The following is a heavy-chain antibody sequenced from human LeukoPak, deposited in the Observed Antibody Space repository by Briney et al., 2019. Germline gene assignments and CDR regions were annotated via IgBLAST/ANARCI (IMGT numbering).Heavy chain of an antibody. V-gene: IGHV1-3*01. J-gene: IGHJ4*02. CDR3: ARGASGYSYWYYFDY. CDR2: INAGHGNT. CDR1: GYTFTSYA. Sequence: ASVKVSCKASGYTFTSYAMHWVRQAPGQRLEWMGWINAGHGNTKYPQKFQGRVTITRDTSASTAYMELSSLRSEDTAVYYCARGASGYSYWYYFDYWGQGTLVTVSS. D-gene: IGHD5-18*01.